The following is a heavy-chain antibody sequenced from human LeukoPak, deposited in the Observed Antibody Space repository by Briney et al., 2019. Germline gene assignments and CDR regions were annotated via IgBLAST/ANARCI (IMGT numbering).Heavy chain of an antibody. Sequence: TGGSLRLSCAASGFTFSSYWMSWVRQAPGKGLEWAANIKQDGSEKYYVDSVKGRFTISRDNAKNSLYLQMNSLRAEDTAVYYCARDAYDSSGYYDYWGQGTLVTVSS. D-gene: IGHD3-22*01. CDR3: ARDAYDSSGYYDY. V-gene: IGHV3-7*01. CDR2: IKQDGSEK. CDR1: GFTFSSYW. J-gene: IGHJ4*02.